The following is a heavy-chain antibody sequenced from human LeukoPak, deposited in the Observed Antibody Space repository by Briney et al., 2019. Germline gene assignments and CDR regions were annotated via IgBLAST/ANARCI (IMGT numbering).Heavy chain of an antibody. CDR1: GFTFSDYY. D-gene: IGHD6-19*01. Sequence: GGSLRLSCAASGFTFSDYYMSWIRQAPGKWLERVSYISSSGSTIYYADSVKGRFTISRDNAKNSLYLQMNSLRAEDTAVYYCAREDRYSSGWRSYAFDIWGQGTMVTVSA. V-gene: IGHV3-11*04. CDR3: AREDRYSSGWRSYAFDI. CDR2: ISSSGSTI. J-gene: IGHJ3*02.